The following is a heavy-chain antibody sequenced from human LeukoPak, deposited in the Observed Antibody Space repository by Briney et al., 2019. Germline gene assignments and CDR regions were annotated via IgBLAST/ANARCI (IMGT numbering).Heavy chain of an antibody. CDR1: GFTFDIYE. V-gene: IGHV3-48*03. J-gene: IGHJ4*02. D-gene: IGHD2-2*01. CDR2: ISSSGSTI. Sequence: GGSPRLSCAASGFTFDIYEMNWVRQAPGKGLEWLSYISSSGSTIYYADSMKGRFTVSRDNARNSLYLQMNSLRAEDTAVYYCARETDSTLFDYWGQGTLVTVSS. CDR3: ARETDSTLFDY.